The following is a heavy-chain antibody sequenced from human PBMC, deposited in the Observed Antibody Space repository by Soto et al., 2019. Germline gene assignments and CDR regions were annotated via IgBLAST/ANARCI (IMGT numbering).Heavy chain of an antibody. D-gene: IGHD2-8*01. CDR2: VYYRGRS. Sequence: SETLSLTCTVSGGSVSNSTYYWGWIRQSPGKGLEWIGSVYYRGRSYSKSSVKSRVTISVDTSKNQFSLNLNSVTASDTAVYYCVSQRTSVLTQAYFDYWGPGALVTVSS. CDR3: VSQRTSVLTQAYFDY. CDR1: GGSVSNSTYY. V-gene: IGHV4-39*01. J-gene: IGHJ4*02.